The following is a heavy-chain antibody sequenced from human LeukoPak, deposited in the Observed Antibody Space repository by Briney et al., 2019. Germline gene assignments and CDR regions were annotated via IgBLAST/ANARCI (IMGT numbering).Heavy chain of an antibody. V-gene: IGHV3-30*02. J-gene: IGHJ4*02. CDR1: GFTFSSYG. D-gene: IGHD3-22*01. CDR3: AKDVQYYYDSSGYYSSFDY. Sequence: PGGSLRLSCAASGFTFSSYGMHWVRQAPGKGLEWVAFIRYDGSNKYYADSVKGRFTISRDNSKNTLYLQMNSLRAEDTAVYYCAKDVQYYYDSSGYYSSFDYWGQGTLVTVSS. CDR2: IRYDGSNK.